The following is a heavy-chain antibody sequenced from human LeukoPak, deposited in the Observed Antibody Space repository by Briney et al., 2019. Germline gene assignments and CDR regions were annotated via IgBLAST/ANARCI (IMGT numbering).Heavy chain of an antibody. CDR3: VSHSNSLTSYSFDY. Sequence: GGSLRLSCAASGLTVTDNYMSWVRQAPGKGLEWVSIIYSGGNTYYSDSVKGRFTLSRDHSKNTLSLQMNSLRAEDTAVYYCVSHSNSLTSYSFDYWGQGTLVTVSS. CDR1: GLTVTDNY. CDR2: IYSGGNT. J-gene: IGHJ4*02. D-gene: IGHD3-9*01. V-gene: IGHV3-53*01.